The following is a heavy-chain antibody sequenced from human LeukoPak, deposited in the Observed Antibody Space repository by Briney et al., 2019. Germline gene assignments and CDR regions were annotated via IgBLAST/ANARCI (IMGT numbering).Heavy chain of an antibody. V-gene: IGHV4-38-2*02. D-gene: IGHD3-22*01. CDR3: VKSSGYYRAFDY. CDR2: IYYSGST. Sequence: SETLSLTCTVSGYSISSGYYWGWIRQPPGKGLEWIGSIYYSGSTYYNPSLKSRVTISVDTSKNQFSLKLSSVTAADTAVYYCVKSSGYYRAFDYWGQGTLVTVSS. J-gene: IGHJ4*02. CDR1: GYSISSGYY.